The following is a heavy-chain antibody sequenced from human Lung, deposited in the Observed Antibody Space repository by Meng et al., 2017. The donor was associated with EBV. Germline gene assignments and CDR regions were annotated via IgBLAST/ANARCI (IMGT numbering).Heavy chain of an antibody. J-gene: IGHJ4*02. D-gene: IGHD2/OR15-2a*01. CDR1: SGTIRIQY. CDR2: IYDSGST. V-gene: IGHV4-59*11. Sequence: QVQLEEAGPGLERPSETLSLPCTFSSGTIRIQYWSWIRQPPGKALEWIGYIYDSGSTTYNPSLKSRLTISSDTSKNQVSLRLTSVTAADTAVYYCARTLYYYMDYWGPGTLVTVSS. CDR3: ARTLYYYMDY.